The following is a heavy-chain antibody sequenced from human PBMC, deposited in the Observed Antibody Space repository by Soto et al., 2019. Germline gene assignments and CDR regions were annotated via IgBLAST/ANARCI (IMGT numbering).Heavy chain of an antibody. Sequence: QVQLVQSGAEVKKPGSSVKVSCKASGGTFSSYAISWVRQAPGQGLEWMGGLIPIFGTANYAQKCQGRVTITADKSTSTAYMELSSLRSEDTAVYYCASAGDCSGGSCPWYFDSWGQGTLVTVSS. V-gene: IGHV1-69*06. CDR3: ASAGDCSGGSCPWYFDS. J-gene: IGHJ4*02. D-gene: IGHD2-15*01. CDR2: LIPIFGTA. CDR1: GGTFSSYA.